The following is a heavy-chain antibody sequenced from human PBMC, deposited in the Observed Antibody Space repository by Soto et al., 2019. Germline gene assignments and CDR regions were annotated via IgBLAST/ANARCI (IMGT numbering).Heavy chain of an antibody. Sequence: QAQLVQSGAEVNKPGASVKVSCKASGYTFTTYGISWVRQAPGRGLEWMGWISAYNGDTKDAQKFQDRVTMTTDAFTSTAYLELRSLTSDDTAVYYCARDREAARPGWFDPWGQGTLVTVS. V-gene: IGHV1-18*04. CDR2: ISAYNGDT. CDR3: ARDREAARPGWFDP. D-gene: IGHD6-6*01. J-gene: IGHJ5*02. CDR1: GYTFTTYG.